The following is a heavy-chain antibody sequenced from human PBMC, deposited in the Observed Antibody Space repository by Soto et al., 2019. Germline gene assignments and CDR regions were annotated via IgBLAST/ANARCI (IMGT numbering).Heavy chain of an antibody. CDR3: AREGYYETRKCFDP. Sequence: GASVKVSCKASGGTFSSYAISWVRQAPGQGLEWMGGIIPIFGTANYAQKFQGRVTITADESTSTAYMEVSSLRSEDTAVYYCAREGYYETRKCFDPWCQGTLVNVSS. CDR2: IIPIFGTA. D-gene: IGHD3-22*01. J-gene: IGHJ5*02. V-gene: IGHV1-69*13. CDR1: GGTFSSYA.